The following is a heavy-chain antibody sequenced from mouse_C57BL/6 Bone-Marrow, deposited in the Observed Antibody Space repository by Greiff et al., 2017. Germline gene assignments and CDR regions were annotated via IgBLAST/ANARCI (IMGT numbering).Heavy chain of an antibody. D-gene: IGHD2-2*01. CDR3: AREVYYGYFFDY. V-gene: IGHV1-69*01. CDR2: IDPSDSYT. CDR1: GYTFTSYW. Sequence: VQLQQPGAELVMPGASVKLSCKASGYTFTSYWMHWVKQRPGQGLEWIGEIDPSDSYTNYNQKFKGKSTLTVDKSSSTAYMQLSSLTSEDSAVYCCAREVYYGYFFDYWGQGTTLTVSS. J-gene: IGHJ2*01.